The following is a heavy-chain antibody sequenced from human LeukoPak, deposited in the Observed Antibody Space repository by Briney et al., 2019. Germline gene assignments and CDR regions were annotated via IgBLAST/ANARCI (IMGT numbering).Heavy chain of an antibody. CDR1: GFTFGDYV. J-gene: IGHJ4*02. CDR2: IRGKAYGGTT. Sequence: GGSLRLSCTASGFTFGDYVMSWVRQARGKGLEWVGLIRGKAYGGTTEYAASVKGRFTISRDDSKNIAYLQMNSLKTEDTAVYYCTILRHFDWLLVDWGQGTLVTVSS. CDR3: TILRHFDWLLVD. V-gene: IGHV3-49*04. D-gene: IGHD3-9*01.